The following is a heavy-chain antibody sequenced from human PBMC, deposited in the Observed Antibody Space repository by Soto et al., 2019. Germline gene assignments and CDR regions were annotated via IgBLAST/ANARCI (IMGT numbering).Heavy chain of an antibody. J-gene: IGHJ6*02. CDR3: ARGLSCISTSCHVGPVDV. Sequence: QVQLVESGGGLVKPGGSLRLSCAASRFTFSDYDMSWIRQAQGKGLEWVSYISSSGSTIYYADSVKGRFTISRDNAKNSLYLQMNSLRAEDTAVYYCARGLSCISTSCHVGPVDVWGQGTTVTVSS. CDR1: RFTFSDYD. CDR2: ISSSGSTI. D-gene: IGHD2-2*01. V-gene: IGHV3-11*01.